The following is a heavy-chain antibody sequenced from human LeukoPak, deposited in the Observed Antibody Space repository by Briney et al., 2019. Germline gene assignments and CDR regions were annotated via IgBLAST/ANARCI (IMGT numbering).Heavy chain of an antibody. CDR2: IIPIFGTA. CDR3: ARGLKGIAAAGTPYFDY. V-gene: IGHV1-69*13. Sequence: SVKVSCKASGGTFSSYAISWVRQAPGQGLEWMGGIIPIFGTANYAQKFQGRVTITADESTSTAYMELSSLRSEDTAVYYCARGLKGIAAAGTPYFDYWGQGTLVTVSS. J-gene: IGHJ4*02. D-gene: IGHD6-13*01. CDR1: GGTFSSYA.